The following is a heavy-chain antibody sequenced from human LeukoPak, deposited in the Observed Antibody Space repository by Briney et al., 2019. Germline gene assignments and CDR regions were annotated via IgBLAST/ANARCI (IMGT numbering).Heavy chain of an antibody. J-gene: IGHJ3*02. CDR3: ARDRGTTGTKTPLWAFDI. D-gene: IGHD1-1*01. CDR2: INHSGST. CDR1: GGSFSGYY. V-gene: IGHV4-34*01. Sequence: SETLSLTCAVYGGSFSGYYWSWIRQPPGKGLEWIGEINHSGSTNYNPSLKSRVTISVDTSKNQFSLKLSSVTAADTAVYYCARDRGTTGTKTPLWAFDIWGQGTMVTVSS.